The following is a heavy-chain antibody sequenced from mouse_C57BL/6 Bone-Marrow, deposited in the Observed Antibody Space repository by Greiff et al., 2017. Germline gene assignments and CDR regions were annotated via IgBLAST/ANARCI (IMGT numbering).Heavy chain of an antibody. CDR1: GFTFSDFY. CDR2: SRNKANDYTT. V-gene: IGHV7-1*01. Sequence: EVQGVESGGGLVQSGRSLRLSCATSGFTFSDFYMEWVRQAPGKGLEWIAASRNKANDYTTEYSASVKGRFIVSRDTSQSILYLQMNALRAEDTAIYYCARDYYYGSRHWYFDVWGTGTTVTVSS. CDR3: ARDYYYGSRHWYFDV. D-gene: IGHD1-1*01. J-gene: IGHJ1*03.